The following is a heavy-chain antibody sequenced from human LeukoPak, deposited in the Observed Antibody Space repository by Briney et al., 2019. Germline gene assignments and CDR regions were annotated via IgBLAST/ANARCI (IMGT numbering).Heavy chain of an antibody. CDR2: IYPGDSDT. Sequence: GGSLKISCQGSGYSFTTYWIGWVRPMPGKGLEWMGIIYPGDSDTRYSPSFQGQVTISADKSISTAYLQWSSLRASDTAMYYCARRSSGWYDWGQGTLVTVSS. V-gene: IGHV5-51*01. CDR3: ARRSSGWYD. D-gene: IGHD6-19*01. CDR1: GYSFTTYW. J-gene: IGHJ4*02.